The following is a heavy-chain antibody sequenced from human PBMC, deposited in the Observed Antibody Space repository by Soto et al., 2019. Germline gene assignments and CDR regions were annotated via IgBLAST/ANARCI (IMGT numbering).Heavy chain of an antibody. CDR3: ARDRGGSGSYPYYYYGMDV. D-gene: IGHD3-10*01. Sequence: PSETLSLTCTVSGGSINSYYWSWIRQPPGKGLEWIGYIYYSGSTNYNPSLKSRVTISVDTSKNQFSLKLSSVTAADTAVYYCARDRGGSGSYPYYYYGMDVWGQGTTVTV. CDR1: GGSINSYY. V-gene: IGHV4-59*01. CDR2: IYYSGST. J-gene: IGHJ6*02.